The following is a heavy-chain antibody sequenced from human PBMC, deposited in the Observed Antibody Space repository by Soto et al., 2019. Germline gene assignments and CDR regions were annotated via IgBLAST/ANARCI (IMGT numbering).Heavy chain of an antibody. CDR3: ARLYYYDSSGVFTY. D-gene: IGHD3-22*01. CDR1: GFTFSSYS. CDR2: ISSSSRYI. V-gene: IGHV3-21*01. Sequence: EVQLVESGGGLVKPGGSLRLSCAASGFTFSSYSMNWVRQAPGKGLEWVSSISSSSRYIYYADSVKGRFTISRDNAKNSLDLQMNSLRAEDTAVYYCARLYYYDSSGVFTYWGQGTLVTVSS. J-gene: IGHJ4*02.